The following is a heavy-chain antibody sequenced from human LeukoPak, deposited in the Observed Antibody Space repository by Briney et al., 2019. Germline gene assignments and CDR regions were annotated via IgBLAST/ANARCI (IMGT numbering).Heavy chain of an antibody. D-gene: IGHD1-26*01. CDR3: ARDSGSYHELYYFDY. CDR1: GFTFSSYA. J-gene: IGHJ4*02. CDR2: ISRAGSYK. V-gene: IGHV3-21*01. Sequence: PGGSLRLSCAASGFTFSSYAMSWVRQAPGKGLEWVSSISRAGSYKHYADSVKGRITIDRDNAKSSLYLQMNSLRADDTAVYYCARDSGSYHELYYFDYWGQGTLVTVSS.